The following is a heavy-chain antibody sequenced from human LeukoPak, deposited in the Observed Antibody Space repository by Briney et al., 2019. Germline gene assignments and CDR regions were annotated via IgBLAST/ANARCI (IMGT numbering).Heavy chain of an antibody. J-gene: IGHJ4*02. D-gene: IGHD3-22*01. V-gene: IGHV3-23*01. Sequence: GGSLRLSCAASGFTFSSYAMSWVRQAPGKELEWVSAISGSGGSTYYADSVKGRFTISRDNSKNTLYLQMNSLRAEDTAVYYCAKDRGYYDSSGYCFDYWGQGTLVTVSS. CDR3: AKDRGYYDSSGYCFDY. CDR1: GFTFSSYA. CDR2: ISGSGGST.